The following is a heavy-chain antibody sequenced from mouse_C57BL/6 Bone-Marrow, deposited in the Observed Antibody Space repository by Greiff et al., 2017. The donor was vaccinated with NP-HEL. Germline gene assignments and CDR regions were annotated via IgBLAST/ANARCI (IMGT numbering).Heavy chain of an antibody. CDR3: TQSVILLRSGYFDV. CDR1: GYTFTSYW. V-gene: IGHV1-5*01. Sequence: EVQLQQSGTVLARPGASVKMSCKTSGYTFTSYWMHWVKQRPGQGLEWIGAIYPGNSDTSYNQKFKGKAKLTAVTSASTAYMELSSLTNEDSAVYYCTQSVILLRSGYFDVWGTGTTVTVSS. CDR2: IYPGNSDT. J-gene: IGHJ1*03. D-gene: IGHD1-1*01.